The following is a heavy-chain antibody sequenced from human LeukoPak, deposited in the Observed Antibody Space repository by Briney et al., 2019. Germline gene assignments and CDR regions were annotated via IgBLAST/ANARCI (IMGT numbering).Heavy chain of an antibody. CDR3: ATRTVPTAIHSAFDI. V-gene: IGHV1-24*01. Sequence: ASLKVSCKSSGYTLSVLPIHWVRQAPGKGLECMGGYEPEDGETFYTQEFQGRVTMTEDISTDTAYMELSSLRSDDTAMYYCATRTVPTAIHSAFDIWGQGTMVTVSS. CDR2: YEPEDGET. D-gene: IGHD2-2*02. J-gene: IGHJ3*02. CDR1: GYTLSVLP.